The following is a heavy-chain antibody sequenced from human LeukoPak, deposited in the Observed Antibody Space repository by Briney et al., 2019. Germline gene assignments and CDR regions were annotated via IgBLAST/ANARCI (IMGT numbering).Heavy chain of an antibody. CDR3: AREGGPYRPLDY. V-gene: IGHV4-4*02. CDR2: VNLQGST. Sequence: PSETLSLTCGVSGGSITHTNYWTWVRPPPGKGLEWIGEVNLQGSTNYNPSLMGRVAISVDKAENHVSLQLTSVTAADTAVYYCAREGGPYRPLDYSGQGTLVTVSS. J-gene: IGHJ4*02. CDR1: GGSITHTNY.